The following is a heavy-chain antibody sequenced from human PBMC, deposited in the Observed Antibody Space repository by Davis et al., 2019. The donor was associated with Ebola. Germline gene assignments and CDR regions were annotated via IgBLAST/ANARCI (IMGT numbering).Heavy chain of an antibody. J-gene: IGHJ4*02. V-gene: IGHV3-21*04. CDR2: ISSDSDYI. CDR1: GFTFSTYS. D-gene: IGHD3-22*01. Sequence: GESLKISCAASGFTFSTYSMSWVRQAPGKGLEWVSSISSDSDYIYYADSVKGRFTISRHNSKNTLYLQMNSLRAEDTAVYYCAGLYDSSGLDYWGQGTLVTVSS. CDR3: AGLYDSSGLDY.